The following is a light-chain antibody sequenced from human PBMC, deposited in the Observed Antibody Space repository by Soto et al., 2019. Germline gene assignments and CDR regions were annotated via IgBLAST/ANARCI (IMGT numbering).Light chain of an antibody. CDR3: QQYGSSGT. Sequence: TVLTQSPGTLSVSPGERASLSCRASQSVSINLAWYQQKPGQAPRLLIYGASNRATGIPDRFSGSGSGTDFTLTISRLEPEDFAVYYCQQYGSSGTFGQGTKVEIK. J-gene: IGKJ1*01. V-gene: IGKV3-20*01. CDR2: GAS. CDR1: QSVSIN.